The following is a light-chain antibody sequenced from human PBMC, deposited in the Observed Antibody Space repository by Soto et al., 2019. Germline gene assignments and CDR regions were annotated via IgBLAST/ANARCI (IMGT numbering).Light chain of an antibody. CDR3: ATWDGGLSGPFG. V-gene: IGLV1-44*01. Sequence: SVLTQPPSASGTPGQRATISCCGSNSNIGSDIVNCYQLLPGAAPEVLINTTNQRPSGVPERFSGSKSGTSASLAISGLQSEDEANSSCATWDGGLSGPFGFGTGTKVTVL. CDR2: TTN. CDR1: NSNIGSDI. J-gene: IGLJ1*01.